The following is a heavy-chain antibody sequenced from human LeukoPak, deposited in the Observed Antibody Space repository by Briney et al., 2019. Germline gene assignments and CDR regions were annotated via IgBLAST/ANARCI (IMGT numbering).Heavy chain of an antibody. CDR1: GFTFSGSD. Sequence: GGSLRLSCAASGFTFSGSDMHWVRQASGKGLEWVGLIRSKPHSYTTVYAASVQGRFTISRDDSKNTAYLQMNSLKAEDTAVYYCTRQDCSGGSCSYVDYWGQGTLVTVSS. V-gene: IGHV3-73*01. CDR3: TRQDCSGGSCSYVDY. J-gene: IGHJ4*02. D-gene: IGHD2-15*01. CDR2: IRSKPHSYTT.